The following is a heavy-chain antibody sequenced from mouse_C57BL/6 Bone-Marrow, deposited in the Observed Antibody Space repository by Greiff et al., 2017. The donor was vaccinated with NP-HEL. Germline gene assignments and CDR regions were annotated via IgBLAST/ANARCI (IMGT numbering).Heavy chain of an antibody. V-gene: IGHV1-53*01. D-gene: IGHD3-2*02. J-gene: IGHJ2*01. CDR1: GYHFPSYW. CDR2: INPNHGGT. CDR3: ARDSGYAFDY. Sequence: QVQLKQPGTELVKPGASVKLSCKASGYHFPSYWMHWLKQRPGQGLEWIGNINPNHGGTNDNEKFKTKATLTVDKSSSTAYMQLSSLTSEDSAVYYCARDSGYAFDYWGQGTTLTVSS.